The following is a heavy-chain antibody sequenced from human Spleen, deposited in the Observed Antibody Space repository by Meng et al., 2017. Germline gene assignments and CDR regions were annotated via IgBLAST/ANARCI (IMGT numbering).Heavy chain of an antibody. CDR2: INPNTGGT. CDR3: ARDYYYGSGSPHNFDY. D-gene: IGHD3-10*01. J-gene: IGHJ4*02. CDR1: GYTFIGHY. Sequence: QVQLVQSGAEVKKPGASVKVSCKASGYTFIGHYIHWVRQAPGQGLEWMGRINPNTGGTNYAQKFQGRVTMTRDTSISIAYMDLSRLRPDDTAVYYCARDYYYGSGSPHNFDYWGQGALVTVSS. V-gene: IGHV1-2*06.